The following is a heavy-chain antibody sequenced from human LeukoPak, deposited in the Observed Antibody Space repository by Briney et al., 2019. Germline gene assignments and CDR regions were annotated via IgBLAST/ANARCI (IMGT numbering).Heavy chain of an antibody. CDR2: SANKANSYTT. CDR1: GFTFSSYA. Sequence: GGSLRLSCAASGFTFSSYAMSWVRQAPGKGLEWVGRSANKANSYTTAYAASVQGRFTISRDDSQKSLYLEMNSLKTEDTAMYYCARGISTGLRSPGFWGQGTLVTVSP. D-gene: IGHD5-12*01. V-gene: IGHV3-72*01. CDR3: ARGISTGLRSPGF. J-gene: IGHJ4*02.